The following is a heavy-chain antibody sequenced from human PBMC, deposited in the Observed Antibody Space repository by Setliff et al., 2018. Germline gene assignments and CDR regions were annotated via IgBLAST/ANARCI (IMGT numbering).Heavy chain of an antibody. CDR2: IDPADSDT. Sequence: GESLKISCKAAGYSFPKYWIGWVRQMPGKGLEWMGIIDPADSDTTYSPSFQGQVTISADKSIGTAYLQWSSLKASDTAVYYCARRGWGSSSGDCYSPKGCYYYYMDVWGKGTTVTVSS. D-gene: IGHD2-21*02. V-gene: IGHV5-51*01. J-gene: IGHJ6*03. CDR1: GYSFPKYW. CDR3: ARRGWGSSSGDCYSPKGCYYYYMDV.